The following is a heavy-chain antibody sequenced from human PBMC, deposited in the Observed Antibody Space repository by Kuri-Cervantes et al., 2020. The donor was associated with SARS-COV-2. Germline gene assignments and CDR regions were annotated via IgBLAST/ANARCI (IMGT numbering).Heavy chain of an antibody. D-gene: IGHD1-7*01. CDR3: ARQVELSLDEYGMDI. V-gene: IGHV4-39*01. CDR1: GASISSNTYY. Sequence: GSLRLSCSVSGASISSNTYYWGWIRQPPGKGLEWIGSASYTGNTYLNPSLKSRVTISVHTSKTQFSLNLSSVTVADTAVYYCARQVELSLDEYGMDIWGQGTTVTVSS. CDR2: ASYTGNT. J-gene: IGHJ6*02.